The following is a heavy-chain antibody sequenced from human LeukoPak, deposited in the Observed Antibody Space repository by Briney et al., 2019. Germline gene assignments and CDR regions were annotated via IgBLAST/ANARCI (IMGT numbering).Heavy chain of an antibody. CDR1: GFTFSSYG. J-gene: IGHJ4*02. D-gene: IGHD6-19*01. Sequence: GGSLRLSCAASGFTFSSYGMHWVRQAPGKGLEWVAVISYDGSNKYYADSVKGRFTISRDNSKNTLYLQMNSLRAEDTTVYYCASWAVAGSRFFDYWGQGTLVTVSS. CDR2: ISYDGSNK. V-gene: IGHV3-30*03. CDR3: ASWAVAGSRFFDY.